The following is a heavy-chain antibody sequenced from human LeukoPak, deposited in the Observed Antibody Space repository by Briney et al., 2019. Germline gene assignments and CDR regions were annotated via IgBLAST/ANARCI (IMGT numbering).Heavy chain of an antibody. CDR3: ARTPSGCLANWFDP. V-gene: IGHV4-39*01. D-gene: IGHD3-22*01. CDR1: GGSISSSSYY. Sequence: SETLSLTCTVSGGSISSSSYYWGWIRQPPGKGLEWIGSIYYSGSTYYNPSLKSRVTISVDTSKNQFSLKLSSVTAADTAVYYCARTPSGCLANWFDPWGQGTLVTVSS. J-gene: IGHJ5*02. CDR2: IYYSGST.